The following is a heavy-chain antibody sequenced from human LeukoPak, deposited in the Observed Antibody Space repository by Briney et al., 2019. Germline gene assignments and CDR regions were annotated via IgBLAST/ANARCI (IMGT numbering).Heavy chain of an antibody. D-gene: IGHD3-22*01. Sequence: GASVKVSCKASGYTFTGYYMHWVRQAPGQGLEWMGWINPNSGGTNYAQKFQGRVTMTRDTSISTAYMELSRLRSDDTAVYYCARDGRYYYDSSGYQPPFDYWGQGTLVTVSS. V-gene: IGHV1-2*02. CDR3: ARDGRYYYDSSGYQPPFDY. CDR2: INPNSGGT. J-gene: IGHJ4*02. CDR1: GYTFTGYY.